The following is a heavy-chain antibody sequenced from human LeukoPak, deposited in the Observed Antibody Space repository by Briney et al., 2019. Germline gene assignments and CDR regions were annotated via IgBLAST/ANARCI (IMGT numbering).Heavy chain of an antibody. CDR1: GFTFSSYA. CDR3: ARAGSAYCGGDCYPGY. CDR2: INGSGGST. Sequence: GGSLRLSRAASGFTFSSYAMSWVRQAPGKGLEWVSAINGSGGSTYYADSVKGRFTISRDNSKNTLYLQMNSLRAEDTAVYYCARAGSAYCGGDCYPGYWGQGTLVTVSS. J-gene: IGHJ4*02. V-gene: IGHV3-23*01. D-gene: IGHD2-21*02.